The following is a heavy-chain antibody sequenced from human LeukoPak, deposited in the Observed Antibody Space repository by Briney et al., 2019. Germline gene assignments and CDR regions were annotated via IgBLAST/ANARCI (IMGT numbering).Heavy chain of an antibody. Sequence: SETLSLTCTVSGGSISSSSYYWGWIRQPPGKGLEWIGSIHYSGSTYYNPSLKSRVTISVDTSKNQFSLKLSSVTAADTAVYYCARQMGDYVWGSYRYTEYWGQGTLVTASS. J-gene: IGHJ4*02. CDR2: IHYSGST. V-gene: IGHV4-39*01. D-gene: IGHD3-16*02. CDR3: ARQMGDYVWGSYRYTEY. CDR1: GGSISSSSYY.